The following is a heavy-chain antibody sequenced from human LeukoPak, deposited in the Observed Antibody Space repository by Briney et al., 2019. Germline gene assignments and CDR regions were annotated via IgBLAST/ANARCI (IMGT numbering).Heavy chain of an antibody. CDR2: ISGSGGST. D-gene: IGHD2-15*01. V-gene: IGHV3-23*01. CDR1: GFTFSSYA. Sequence: GGSLRLSCAASGFTFSSYAMSWVRQAPGKGLEWVSAISGSGGSTYYADSVKGRFTISRDNSKNTLYLQMNSLRAEDTAVYYCARDIEVGVAAPPGYFAYGGQGTLVTVSS. CDR3: ARDIEVGVAAPPGYFAY. J-gene: IGHJ4*02.